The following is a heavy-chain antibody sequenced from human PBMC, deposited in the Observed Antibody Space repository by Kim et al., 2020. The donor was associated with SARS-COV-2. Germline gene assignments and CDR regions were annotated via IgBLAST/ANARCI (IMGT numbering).Heavy chain of an antibody. Sequence: GGSLRLSCAASGFSFSSYGMHWVRQAPGKGLEWVAVIPCDGSNKYYADSVKGRFTISRDNSKNTLYLQMNSLRAEDTAVYYCAKDIYYCDSSGDLGPNDYWGQGTLVTVSS. CDR2: IPCDGSNK. D-gene: IGHD3-22*01. CDR1: GFSFSSYG. CDR3: AKDIYYCDSSGDLGPNDY. V-gene: IGHV3-30*18. J-gene: IGHJ4*02.